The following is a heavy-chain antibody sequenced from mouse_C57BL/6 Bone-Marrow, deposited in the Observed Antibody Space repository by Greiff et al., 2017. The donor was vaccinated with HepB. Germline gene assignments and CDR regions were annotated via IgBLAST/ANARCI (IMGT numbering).Heavy chain of an antibody. CDR3: ARRRFTYYYTMDY. J-gene: IGHJ4*01. Sequence: EVKVEESGGGLVKPGGSLKLSCAASGFTFSDYGMHWVRQAPEKGLEWVAYISSGSSTIYYADTVKGRFTISRDNAKNTLFLQMTSLRSEDTAMYYCARRRFTYYYTMDYWGQGTSVTVSS. D-gene: IGHD1-1*01. CDR2: ISSGSSTI. V-gene: IGHV5-17*01. CDR1: GFTFSDYG.